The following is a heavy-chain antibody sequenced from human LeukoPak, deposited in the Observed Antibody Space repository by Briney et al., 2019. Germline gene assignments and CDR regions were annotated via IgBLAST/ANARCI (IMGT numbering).Heavy chain of an antibody. J-gene: IGHJ4*02. Sequence: SETLSLTCAVYGGSFSGYYWSWIRQPPGKGLEWIGEINHSGSTNYNPSLKSRVTISVDTSKNQFSLKLSSVTAADTAVYYCAGSFVLRDILTGYYRGYYFDYWGQGTLVTVSS. CDR3: AGSFVLRDILTGYYRGYYFDY. V-gene: IGHV4-34*01. CDR1: GGSFSGYY. D-gene: IGHD3-9*01. CDR2: INHSGST.